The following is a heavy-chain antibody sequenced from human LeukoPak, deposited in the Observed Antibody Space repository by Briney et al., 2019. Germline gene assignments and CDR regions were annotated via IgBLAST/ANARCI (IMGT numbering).Heavy chain of an antibody. CDR1: GFTFSSYW. D-gene: IGHD3-10*01. Sequence: GGSLRLSCAASGFTFSSYWMSWVRQAPGKGLEWVANIKQDGSEKYYVDSVKGRFTISRDNAKNSLYLQMNSLRAEDTAAYYCARGIWFGYNWFDPWGQGTLVTVSS. J-gene: IGHJ5*02. CDR3: ARGIWFGYNWFDP. CDR2: IKQDGSEK. V-gene: IGHV3-7*03.